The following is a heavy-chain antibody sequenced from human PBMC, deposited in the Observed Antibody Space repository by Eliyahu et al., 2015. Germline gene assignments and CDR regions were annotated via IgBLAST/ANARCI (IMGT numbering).Heavy chain of an antibody. D-gene: IGHD1-1*01. CDR2: VSYSETT. Sequence: QLQLQESGPGLVKPSEXLSLTCTVXGGSXSXSXYYXAWXRQPPGKGLEWIATVSYSETTYYNPSLKSRATISVDTSKNQFSLKLTSVTATDTAVYYCASPKTTATPNGMDVWGQGTTVTVSS. V-gene: IGHV4-39*01. CDR3: ASPKTTATPNGMDV. CDR1: GGSXSXSXYY. J-gene: IGHJ6*02.